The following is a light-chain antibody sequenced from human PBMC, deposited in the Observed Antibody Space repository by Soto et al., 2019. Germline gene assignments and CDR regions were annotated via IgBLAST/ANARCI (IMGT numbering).Light chain of an antibody. V-gene: IGLV2-14*03. CDR3: SSYTGSSTLV. CDR1: SSDVGDYYY. Sequence: QSALTQPASASGSPGQSITISCSGTSSDVGDYYYVSWYQQHPGKAPKLLIFGVTDRPSGVPHRFSGSKSDSTASLTISGLRAEDEADYYCSSYTGSSTLVFGGGTKLTVL. CDR2: GVT. J-gene: IGLJ2*01.